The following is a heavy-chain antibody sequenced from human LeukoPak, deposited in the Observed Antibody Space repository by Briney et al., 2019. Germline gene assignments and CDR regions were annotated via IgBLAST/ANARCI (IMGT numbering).Heavy chain of an antibody. D-gene: IGHD3-22*01. J-gene: IGHJ3*02. Sequence: GGSLRLSCAASGFTFSSYAMSWVRQAPGKGLEWVSAIIGSGGSTYYADSVKGRFTISRDNSKNTQYLQMNSLRAEDTAVYYCAVTYYYDSSGYWGAFDIWGQGTMVTVSS. CDR2: IIGSGGST. CDR3: AVTYYYDSSGYWGAFDI. V-gene: IGHV3-23*01. CDR1: GFTFSSYA.